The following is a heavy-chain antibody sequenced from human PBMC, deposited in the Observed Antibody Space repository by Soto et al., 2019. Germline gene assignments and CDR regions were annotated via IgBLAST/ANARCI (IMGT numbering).Heavy chain of an antibody. CDR3: ATGGIAARLDFQH. D-gene: IGHD6-6*01. V-gene: IGHV3-30-3*01. CDR1: GFTFNSNA. J-gene: IGHJ1*01. Sequence: QVQLVESGGGVVQPGRTLRLSCAASGFTFNSNAMHWVRQAPGKGLEWVAVISYDGSNKLYTDSVKDRFTISRDNSKNTLSLQMNSLRPEDTALYYCATGGIAARLDFQHWGQGTLVSVSS. CDR2: ISYDGSNK.